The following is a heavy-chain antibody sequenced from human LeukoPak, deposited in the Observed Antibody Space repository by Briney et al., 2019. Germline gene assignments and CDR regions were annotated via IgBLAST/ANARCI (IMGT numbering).Heavy chain of an antibody. J-gene: IGHJ6*02. D-gene: IGHD1-26*01. CDR1: GFTFSGYS. CDR3: ARDVGARATYGMGV. Sequence: GGSLRLSCAASGFTFSGYSMTWVRQAPGKGLEWVSSISKSSTYIYYSDSVKGRFTISRENAKNSLFLQMNSLRAEDTAVYYCARDVGARATYGMGVWGQGTTVTVSS. CDR2: ISKSSTYI. V-gene: IGHV3-21*01.